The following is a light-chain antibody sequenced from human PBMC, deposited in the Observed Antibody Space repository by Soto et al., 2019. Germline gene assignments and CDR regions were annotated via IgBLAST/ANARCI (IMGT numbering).Light chain of an antibody. CDR1: QSVSNN. V-gene: IGKV3-15*01. CDR2: AAS. J-gene: IGKJ1*01. Sequence: EIVMTQSPATLSVSPGESATLSCTARQSVSNNLTWYQQKPGQPPRLLSYAASTRATGVPGRFRRSGSGTEVIPTISRLQSEDFGVYYWQQYNEWCTLGQGTKVEI. CDR3: QQYNEWCT.